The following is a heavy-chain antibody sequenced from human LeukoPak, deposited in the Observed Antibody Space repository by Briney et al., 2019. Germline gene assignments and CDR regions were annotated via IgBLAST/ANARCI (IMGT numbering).Heavy chain of an antibody. CDR2: ISGSGGST. D-gene: IGHD1-26*01. Sequence: GGSLRLSCAASGFTFSSYAMSWVRQAPGRGLEWVSAISGSGGSTYYADSVKGRFTISRDSSKNTLFLQMNTLRAEDTAIYYCAKDRTVGASYWYFDLWGRGTLVTVSS. J-gene: IGHJ2*01. V-gene: IGHV3-23*01. CDR3: AKDRTVGASYWYFDL. CDR1: GFTFSSYA.